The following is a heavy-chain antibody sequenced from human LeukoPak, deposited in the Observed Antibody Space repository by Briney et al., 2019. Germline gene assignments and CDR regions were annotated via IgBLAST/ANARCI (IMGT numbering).Heavy chain of an antibody. CDR1: GYTFTSYY. D-gene: IGHD3-10*01. Sequence: SVKVSCKASGYTFTSYYMHWVRQAPGQGLEWMGGIIPIFGTANYAQKFQGRVTITADKSTSTAYMELSSLRSDDTAVYYCARDNAEFFGELLYDIGGLVYWGQGTLVTVSS. V-gene: IGHV1-69*06. CDR3: ARDNAEFFGELLYDIGGLVY. CDR2: IIPIFGTA. J-gene: IGHJ4*02.